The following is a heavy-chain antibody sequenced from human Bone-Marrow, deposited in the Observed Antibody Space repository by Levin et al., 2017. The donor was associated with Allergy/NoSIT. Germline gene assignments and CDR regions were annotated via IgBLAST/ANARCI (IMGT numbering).Heavy chain of an antibody. CDR2: IHSSGSH. J-gene: IGHJ4*02. CDR3: ARVSAAGGTRLFDY. CDR1: GGSVTSGDYY. D-gene: IGHD6-13*01. V-gene: IGHV4-61*08. Sequence: SETLSLTCSVSGGSVTSGDYYWSWIRKPPGKGLEWIGFIHSSGSHNYIPSLKSRVTMSHETAKNQLSMSLTSVAAADTAIYYCARVSAAGGTRLFDYWGQGTLVTVSS.